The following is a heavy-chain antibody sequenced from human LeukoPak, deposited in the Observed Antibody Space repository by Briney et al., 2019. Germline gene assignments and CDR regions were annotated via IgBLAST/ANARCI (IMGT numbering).Heavy chain of an antibody. CDR1: GYSFTRYG. Sequence: ASVKVSCKASGYSFTRYGISWVRQAPGQGLEWMGWISGSNGNTNYAQKFQGRVTMTTDTSTGTAYMDLRNLRFDDTAVYFCARSGRGTYYYFDLWGQGTLVTVSS. V-gene: IGHV1-18*01. D-gene: IGHD1-26*01. CDR3: ARSGRGTYYYFDL. J-gene: IGHJ4*02. CDR2: ISGSNGNT.